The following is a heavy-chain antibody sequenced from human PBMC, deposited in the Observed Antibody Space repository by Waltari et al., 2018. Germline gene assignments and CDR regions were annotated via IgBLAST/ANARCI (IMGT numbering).Heavy chain of an antibody. Sequence: QVQLQESGPGLVKPSETLSLTCTVPGGSISSHYWSWIRQPPGKGLEWIGYIYYSGSTNYSPALKSRVTISVDTSKNQFSLKLSSVTAADTAVYYCARDRGIFDYWGQGTLVTVSS. V-gene: IGHV4-59*11. CDR3: ARDRGIFDY. D-gene: IGHD3-10*01. J-gene: IGHJ4*02. CDR1: GGSISSHY. CDR2: IYYSGST.